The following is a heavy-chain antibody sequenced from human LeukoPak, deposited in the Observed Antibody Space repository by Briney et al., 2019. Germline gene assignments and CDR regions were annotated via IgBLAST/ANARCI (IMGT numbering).Heavy chain of an antibody. Sequence: ASVKVSCKASGGTFSSYAISWVRQAPGQGLEWMGGISAYNGNTNYAQKLQGRVTMTTDTSTSTAYMELRSLRSDDTAVYYCARHSAARPDYFDYWGQGTLVTVSS. CDR2: ISAYNGNT. D-gene: IGHD6-6*01. V-gene: IGHV1-18*01. J-gene: IGHJ4*02. CDR3: ARHSAARPDYFDY. CDR1: GGTFSSYA.